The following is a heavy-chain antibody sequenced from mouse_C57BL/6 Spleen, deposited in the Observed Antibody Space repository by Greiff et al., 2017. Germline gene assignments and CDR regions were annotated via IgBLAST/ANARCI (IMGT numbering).Heavy chain of an antibody. J-gene: IGHJ1*03. CDR1: GYSITSGYY. CDR3: SRGRNYYGSSYDCYFEV. V-gene: IGHV3-6*01. D-gene: IGHD1-1*01. CDR2: ISYDGSN. Sequence: EVQLQESGPGLVKPSQSLSLTCSVTGYSITSGYYWNWIRQFPGNKLEWMGYISYDGSNNYNPSLKNRISITRDTSKNQFFLKLNSVTTEDTATYSCSRGRNYYGSSYDCYFEVWGTGTTVTVSS.